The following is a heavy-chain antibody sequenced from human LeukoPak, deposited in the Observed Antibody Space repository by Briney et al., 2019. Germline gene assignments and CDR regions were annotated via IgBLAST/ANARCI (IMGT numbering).Heavy chain of an antibody. CDR1: GYTFTSYG. CDR2: ISAYNGNT. J-gene: IGHJ4*02. V-gene: IGHV1-18*01. Sequence: GASVKVSCKASGYTFTSYGINWVRQAPGQGLEWMGWISAYNGNTNYAQKLQGRVTMTTDTSTSTAYMELRSLRSDDTAVFYCARPNRRFYYDTSGYSLDYWGQGTLVTVSS. CDR3: ARPNRRFYYDTSGYSLDY. D-gene: IGHD3-22*01.